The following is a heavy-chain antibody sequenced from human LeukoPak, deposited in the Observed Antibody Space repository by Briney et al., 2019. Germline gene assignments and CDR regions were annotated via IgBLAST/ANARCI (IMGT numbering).Heavy chain of an antibody. D-gene: IGHD3-10*01. Sequence: SETLSLTCTVSGGSISSYYWSLIRQPPGKGLEWIGYIYYSGSTNYNPSLKSRVTISVDTSKNQFSLKLSSVTAADTAVYYCARGWLWFGLDVWGKGTTVTVSS. CDR1: GGSISSYY. V-gene: IGHV4-59*01. CDR3: ARGWLWFGLDV. CDR2: IYYSGST. J-gene: IGHJ6*04.